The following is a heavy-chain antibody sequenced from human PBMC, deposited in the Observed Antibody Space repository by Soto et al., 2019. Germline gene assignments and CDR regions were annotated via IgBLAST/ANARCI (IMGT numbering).Heavy chain of an antibody. V-gene: IGHV4-59*01. CDR2: IYYSGST. CDR3: ARGDCSGGTCYLGYYYMDV. D-gene: IGHD2-15*01. Sequence: QVQLQESGPGLVKPSETLSLTCTVSGGSISSYYWSWIRQPPGKGLEWIGYIYYSGSTNYNPSLKSRVTISVDTSKNQFSLKLSSVTAADTAFYYCARGDCSGGTCYLGYYYMDVWGKGTTVTVSS. CDR1: GGSISSYY. J-gene: IGHJ6*03.